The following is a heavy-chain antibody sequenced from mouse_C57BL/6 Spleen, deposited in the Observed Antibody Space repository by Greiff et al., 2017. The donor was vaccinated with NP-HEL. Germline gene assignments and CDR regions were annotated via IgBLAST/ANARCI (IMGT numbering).Heavy chain of an antibody. V-gene: IGHV1-4*01. CDR1: GYTFTSYT. J-gene: IGHJ2*01. Sequence: QVQLQQSGAELARPGASVKMSCKASGYTFTSYTMHWVKQRPGQGLEWIGYINPSSGDPKYNQKFKDKATLTADKSSSTAYMQLSSLTSEDSAVYYCAKSSNYYFDYWGQGTTLTVSS. D-gene: IGHD2-5*01. CDR2: INPSSGDP. CDR3: AKSSNYYFDY.